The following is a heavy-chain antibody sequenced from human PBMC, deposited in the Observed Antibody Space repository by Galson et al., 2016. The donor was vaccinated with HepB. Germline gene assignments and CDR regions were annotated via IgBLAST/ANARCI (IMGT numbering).Heavy chain of an antibody. V-gene: IGHV4-34*01. Sequence: SETLSLTCAVYGGPFSGSYWNWIRQSPGKGLEWVGEINDSGTTNYNPSLKSRVTLSLDTSKKQFSLKLSSVTAADTAVYYCARGISVAGAFDCWGPGNLVTVSS. CDR1: GGPFSGSY. D-gene: IGHD6-19*01. J-gene: IGHJ4*02. CDR3: ARGISVAGAFDC. CDR2: INDSGTT.